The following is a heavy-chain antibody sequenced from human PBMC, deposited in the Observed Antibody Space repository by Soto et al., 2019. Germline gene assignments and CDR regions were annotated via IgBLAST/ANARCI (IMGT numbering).Heavy chain of an antibody. CDR2: IKQDGTEK. CDR1: GFTFSRYW. J-gene: IGHJ3*02. D-gene: IGHD5-18*01. Sequence: GGSLRLSCAASGFTFSRYWMNWVRQAPGKGLEWVANIKQDGTEKNYVDSVRGRFTISRDNARNSLYLQMDSLRAEDTAVYFCARGDTPMITGMDSFDIWGQGTMVTVSS. V-gene: IGHV3-7*01. CDR3: ARGDTPMITGMDSFDI.